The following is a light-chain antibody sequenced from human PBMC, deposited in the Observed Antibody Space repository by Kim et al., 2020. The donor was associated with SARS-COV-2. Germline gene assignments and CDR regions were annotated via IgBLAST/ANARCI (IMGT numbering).Light chain of an antibody. CDR3: QSSDSSGNYEV. CDR2: KDS. J-gene: IGLJ2*01. V-gene: IGLV3-25*03. Sequence: PGQPARITCSGDALPKQYAHWYQQKPGQAPVVVIYKDSERPSGIPERFSGSSSGTTVTLTISGVQAEDEADYYCQSSDSSGNYEVFGGGTQLTVL. CDR1: ALPKQY.